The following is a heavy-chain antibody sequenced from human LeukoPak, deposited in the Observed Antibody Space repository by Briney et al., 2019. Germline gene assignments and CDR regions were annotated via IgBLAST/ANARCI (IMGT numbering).Heavy chain of an antibody. CDR1: GYTFTDYY. Sequence: ASVKVSCKASGYTFTDYYMHWVRQAPGQGLEWMGWINPNSGGTNYAQKFQGRVTMTRDTSISTAYMELSRLRSDDTAVYYCAREKYSSGWYSYWGQGTLVTVSS. J-gene: IGHJ4*02. CDR3: AREKYSSGWYSY. CDR2: INPNSGGT. V-gene: IGHV1-2*02. D-gene: IGHD6-19*01.